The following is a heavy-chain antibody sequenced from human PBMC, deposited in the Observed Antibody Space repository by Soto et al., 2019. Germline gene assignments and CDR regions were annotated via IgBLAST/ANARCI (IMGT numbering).Heavy chain of an antibody. D-gene: IGHD2-2*01. CDR2: ISDSGST. CDR1: GFTFSTYA. V-gene: IGHV3-23*01. CDR3: AKDKGGRYCSRTSCLYSFDY. J-gene: IGHJ4*02. Sequence: EVQLLESGGGLVQPGGSLRLSCTASGFTFSTYAMSWVRQAPGKGLEWVSNISDSGSTNYADYVKVRFTISRDNSKNTLYLEMNSLRAEDTDVYYCAKDKGGRYCSRTSCLYSFDYWGQGTLVTVSS.